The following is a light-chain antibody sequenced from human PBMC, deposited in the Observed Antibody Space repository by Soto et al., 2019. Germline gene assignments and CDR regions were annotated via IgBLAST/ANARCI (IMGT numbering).Light chain of an antibody. CDR3: QQYGSSPLFT. J-gene: IGKJ3*01. Sequence: EIVLTQSPGTLSLSPGERATLSCRPSQSFSSTYLAWYQQNPGQAPRPLIYGPSGRATGIPDRFSGSGSGTDFTLPSSRLEPEDFAVYYCQQYGSSPLFTFGPGTKVDIK. V-gene: IGKV3-20*01. CDR2: GPS. CDR1: QSFSSTY.